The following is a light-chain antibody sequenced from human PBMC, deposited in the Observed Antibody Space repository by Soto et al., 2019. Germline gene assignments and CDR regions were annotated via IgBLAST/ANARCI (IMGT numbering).Light chain of an antibody. Sequence: QSVLTQSSSASASLGSSVRLTCTLSSGHTDYIIAWHQQQPGKAPRYLLTLETGGTYRKESGVPDRFSGSRSGADRYLTISNLQPEDEADYYCETWDSYTHVFGTGTKLTVL. CDR1: SGHTDYI. CDR3: ETWDSYTHV. V-gene: IGLV4-60*03. J-gene: IGLJ1*01. CDR2: LETGGTY.